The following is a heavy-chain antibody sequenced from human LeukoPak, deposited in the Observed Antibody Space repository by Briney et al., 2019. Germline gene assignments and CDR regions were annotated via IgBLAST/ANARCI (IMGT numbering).Heavy chain of an antibody. Sequence: PSETLSLTCAVYGGSSSGYYWSWIRQPPGKGLEWIGEINHSGSTNYNPSLKSRVTISVDTSKNQFSLKLSSVTAADTAVYYCATTTSAPRYCSGGSCYSGRYYYYYMDVWGKGTTVTVSS. CDR2: INHSGST. D-gene: IGHD2-15*01. CDR1: GGSSSGYY. V-gene: IGHV4-34*01. J-gene: IGHJ6*03. CDR3: ATTTSAPRYCSGGSCYSGRYYYYYMDV.